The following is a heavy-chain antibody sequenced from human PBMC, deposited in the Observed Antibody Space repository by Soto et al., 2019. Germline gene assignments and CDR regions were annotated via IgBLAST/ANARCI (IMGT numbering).Heavy chain of an antibody. CDR2: IYHSGSP. V-gene: IGHV4-4*02. CDR1: SGSIFTTNW. J-gene: IGHJ3*01. CDR3: ARKPDVATAKVGGGYVVDV. Sequence: QVQLQESGPGLVKPSGTLSLTCAASSGSIFTTNWWSWVRQSPGRGLQWIGDIYHSGSPKYNPSLKSRVSISIDKSKDRFFLNLTSVTAADTAVYYCARKPDVATAKVGGGYVVDVLGQWTMVTVSS. D-gene: IGHD3-16*01.